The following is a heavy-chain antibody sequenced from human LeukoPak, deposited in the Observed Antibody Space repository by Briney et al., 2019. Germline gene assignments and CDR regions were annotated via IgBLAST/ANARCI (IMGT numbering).Heavy chain of an antibody. CDR2: IKQDGSEK. Sequence: PGGSLRLSCAASGFTFSSYWMSWVRQAPGKGLEWVANIKQDGSEKYYVDSVKGRFTISRDNAKNSLYLQMNSLRAEDTAVYYCARVKADYYDSSGFYFDCWGQGTLVTVSS. V-gene: IGHV3-7*01. CDR3: ARVKADYYDSSGFYFDC. D-gene: IGHD3-22*01. CDR1: GFTFSSYW. J-gene: IGHJ4*02.